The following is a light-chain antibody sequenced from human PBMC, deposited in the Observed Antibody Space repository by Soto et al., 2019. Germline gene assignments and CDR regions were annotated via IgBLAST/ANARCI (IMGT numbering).Light chain of an antibody. CDR1: SSDVGGYNY. CDR3: SSYTSSSTYV. J-gene: IGLJ1*01. V-gene: IGLV2-14*01. Sequence: ALTQPASVSGSPGQSITISCTGTSSDVGGYNYVSWYQQHPGKAPKLMIYEVSNRPSGVSNRFSGSKSGNTASLTISGLQAENEADYYCSSYTSSSTYVFGTGTKLTVL. CDR2: EVS.